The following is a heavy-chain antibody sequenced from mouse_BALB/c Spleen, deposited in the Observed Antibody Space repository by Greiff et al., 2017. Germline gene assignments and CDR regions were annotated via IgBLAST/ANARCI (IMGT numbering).Heavy chain of an antibody. CDR1: GYSITSGYY. CDR2: ISYDGSN. V-gene: IGHV3-6*02. J-gene: IGHJ3*01. D-gene: IGHD1-1*01. Sequence: EVKLVESGPGLVKPSQSLSLTCSVTGYSITSGYYWNWIRQFPGNKLEWMGYISYDGSNNYNPSLKNRISITRDTSKNQFFLKLNSVTTEDTATYYCARDRGSTFAYWGQGTLVTVSA. CDR3: ARDRGSTFAY.